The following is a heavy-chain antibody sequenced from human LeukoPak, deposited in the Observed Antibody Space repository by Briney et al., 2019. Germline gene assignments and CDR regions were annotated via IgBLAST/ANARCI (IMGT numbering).Heavy chain of an antibody. Sequence: SVKVSCKASGHTFTSYYMHWVPQAPAQGLEWMGRIIPIFGTANYAQKFQGRVTITTDESTSTAYMELSSLRSEDTAVYYCARDPVVVTAEGYFDYWGKGTLVTVSS. V-gene: IGHV1-69*05. CDR1: GHTFTSYY. CDR2: IIPIFGTA. CDR3: ARDPVVVTAEGYFDY. J-gene: IGHJ4*02. D-gene: IGHD2-21*02.